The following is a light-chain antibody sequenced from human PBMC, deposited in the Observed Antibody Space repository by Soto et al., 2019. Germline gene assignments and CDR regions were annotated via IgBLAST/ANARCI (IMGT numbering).Light chain of an antibody. CDR2: DAS. CDR1: QSVSSY. Sequence: LVLTQSPATLSLSPGERATLSCRASQSVSSYLAWYQQKPGQPPRLLIYDASNRPSVTPARFSGSGSGTDFTLTISSLEPEDFAVYYCQQRFSGYSFGQGTQLEIK. J-gene: IGKJ2*03. CDR3: QQRFSGYS. V-gene: IGKV3-11*01.